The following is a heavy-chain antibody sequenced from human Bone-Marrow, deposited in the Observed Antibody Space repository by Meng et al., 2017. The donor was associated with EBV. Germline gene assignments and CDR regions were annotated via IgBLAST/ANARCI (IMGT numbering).Heavy chain of an antibody. J-gene: IGHJ4*02. V-gene: IGHV3-53*01. CDR3: ARDPTYGSGTHFDS. D-gene: IGHD3-10*01. CDR1: GFSVSSNY. Sequence: EVQVVESGGGLMQPGGYLRLSCAASGFSVSSNYMSWVRQAPGKGLEWVSIIYTGGITYYADSVKGRFTISRDNSKNTLYLQMNSLRAEDTAVYFCARDPTYGSGTHFDSWGQGTLVRLL. CDR2: IYTGGIT.